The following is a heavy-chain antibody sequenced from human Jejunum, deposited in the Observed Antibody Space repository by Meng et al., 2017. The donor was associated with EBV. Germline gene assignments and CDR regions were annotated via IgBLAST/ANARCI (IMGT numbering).Heavy chain of an antibody. V-gene: IGHV7-4-1*02. D-gene: IGHD5-18*01. J-gene: IGHJ4*02. Sequence: GRLVQPGSGLKMPGASVMVSCKASGYSFTNSAMNWVRQAPGQGVEWMGWINTNTGNPTYAQGFTGRFVFSLDTSVSTAYLQISSLKAEDTAVYYCARVRGYSYGRPFDYWGQGTLVTVSS. CDR2: INTNTGNP. CDR3: ARVRGYSYGRPFDY. CDR1: GYSFTNSA.